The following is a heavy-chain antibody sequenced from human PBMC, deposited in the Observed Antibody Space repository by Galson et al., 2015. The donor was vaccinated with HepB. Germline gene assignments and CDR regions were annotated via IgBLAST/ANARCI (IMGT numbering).Heavy chain of an antibody. J-gene: IGHJ6*02. CDR1: GFTFSSYG. CDR3: ARVKGYSSGWLYYYYGMDV. D-gene: IGHD6-19*01. V-gene: IGHV3-30*03. Sequence: SLRLSCAASGFTFSSYGMHWVRQAPGKGLEWVAVISYDGSNKYYADSVKGRFTISRDNSKNTLYLQMNSLRAEDTAVYYCARVKGYSSGWLYYYYGMDVWDQGTTVTVAS. CDR2: ISYDGSNK.